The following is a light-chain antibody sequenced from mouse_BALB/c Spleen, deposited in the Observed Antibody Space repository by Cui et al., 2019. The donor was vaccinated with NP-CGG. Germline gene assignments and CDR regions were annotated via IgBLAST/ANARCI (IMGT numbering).Light chain of an antibody. CDR3: ALWYSNHWV. CDR1: TGAVTTSNY. V-gene: IGLV1*01. J-gene: IGLJ1*01. Sequence: QAVVTQESALTTSPGETVTLTSHSSTGAVTTSNYANWVQEKPDHLFTGLIGGTNNRAPGVPARFSGSLIGDKAALTITGAQTEDEAIYFCALWYSNHWVFGGGTKLTVL. CDR2: GTN.